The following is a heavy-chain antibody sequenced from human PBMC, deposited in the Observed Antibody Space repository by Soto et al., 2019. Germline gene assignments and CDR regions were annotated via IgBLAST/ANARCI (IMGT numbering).Heavy chain of an antibody. J-gene: IGHJ6*02. D-gene: IGHD2-21*02. CDR3: ARDLWGYCGTDCYPLDV. V-gene: IGHV4-59*11. CDR2: MYYGGST. Sequence: PSETLSLTCTVSGSSLSGHYWSWVRQPPGKGLECIGYMYYGGSTNYNPSFKSRVTISVDTSKTQFSLKLNSVTAADTAVYYCARDLWGYCGTDCYPLDVWGQGTTVTVSS. CDR1: GSSLSGHY.